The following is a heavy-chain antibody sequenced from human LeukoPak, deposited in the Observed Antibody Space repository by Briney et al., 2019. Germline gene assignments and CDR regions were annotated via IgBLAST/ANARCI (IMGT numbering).Heavy chain of an antibody. J-gene: IGHJ6*02. Sequence: SETLSLTCTVSGGSISNYYWSWIRQPPGKGLEWIGYIYYNGDTYYDPSLQSRVSISVDTSNNHFSLKLTSVTAADTAVYYCARVGYSSSPDVWGQGTTVTVSS. V-gene: IGHV4-59*01. D-gene: IGHD6-13*01. CDR1: GGSISNYY. CDR2: IYYNGDT. CDR3: ARVGYSSSPDV.